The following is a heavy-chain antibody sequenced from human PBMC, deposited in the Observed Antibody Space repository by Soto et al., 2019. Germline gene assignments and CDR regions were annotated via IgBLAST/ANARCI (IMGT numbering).Heavy chain of an antibody. D-gene: IGHD3-16*01. CDR2: INQDGSGK. J-gene: IGHJ6*02. CDR1: GFTFSDSW. V-gene: IGHV3-7*01. CDR3: ASLGRHG. Sequence: GGSLRLSCAASGFTFSDSWMDWARQVPGKGPEWVANINQDGSGKNYVDSVKGRFTISRDNAKNSLYLQMNSLRAEDTAVYYCASLGRHGWGQGTTVTVSS.